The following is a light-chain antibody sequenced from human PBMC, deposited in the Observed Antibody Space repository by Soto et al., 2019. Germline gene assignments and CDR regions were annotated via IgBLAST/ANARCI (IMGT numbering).Light chain of an antibody. CDR1: RSLLHSNGYNY. J-gene: IGKJ2*01. Sequence: DFVMTQSPLSLPVTPGEPASISCRSSRSLLHSNGYNYLDWYLQKPGQSPQLLIYLGSNRASGVPDRFSGSGSGTDFTLKISRVEAEDVGVYYCMQALQTPPYTFGQGTKLEIK. CDR2: LGS. V-gene: IGKV2-28*01. CDR3: MQALQTPPYT.